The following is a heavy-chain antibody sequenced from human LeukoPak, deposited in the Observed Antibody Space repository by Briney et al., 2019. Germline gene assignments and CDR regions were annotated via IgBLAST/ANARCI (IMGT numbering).Heavy chain of an antibody. J-gene: IGHJ3*02. D-gene: IGHD3-10*01. CDR2: IDANAKTT. CDR3: AKAAPTQYSGSGSYELNAFDI. Sequence: PGGSLRLSCAPSGFTFSNYWLHWVRHAPGKGRVWVSRIDANAKTTSYADSVKGRFTISTDNAKNSLYLQMNSLRAEDTALYYCAKAAPTQYSGSGSYELNAFDIWGQGTMVTVSS. CDR1: GFTFSNYW. V-gene: IGHV3-74*01.